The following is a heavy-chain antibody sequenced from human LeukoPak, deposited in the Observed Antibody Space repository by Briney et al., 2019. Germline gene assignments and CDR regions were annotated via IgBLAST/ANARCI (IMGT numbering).Heavy chain of an antibody. CDR1: GLTVSSNY. CDR3: ARDRTGQQLISRKGYYYMDV. CDR2: IYSDGST. J-gene: IGHJ6*03. D-gene: IGHD4-11*01. V-gene: IGHV3-66*01. Sequence: GGSLRLSCAASGLTVSSNYMSWVRQAPGKGLEWVSIIYSDGSTYYADSVKGRFTISRDNSKNTLYLQMNSLRAEDTAVYYCARDRTGQQLISRKGYYYMDVWGKGTTVTISS.